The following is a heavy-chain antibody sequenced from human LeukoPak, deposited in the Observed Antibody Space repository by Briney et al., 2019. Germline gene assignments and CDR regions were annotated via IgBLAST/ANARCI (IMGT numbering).Heavy chain of an antibody. V-gene: IGHV4-39*01. CDR3: ARVLAAAAHFDY. J-gene: IGHJ4*02. Sequence: SETLSLTCTVSGGSISSSSSYWGWIRQPPGTGLEWIGSISYTGSTYYNPSLKSRVTISVDTSKNQFSLKLSSVTAADTAVYYCARVLAAAAHFDYWGQGTLVTASS. CDR1: GGSISSSSSY. D-gene: IGHD6-13*01. CDR2: ISYTGST.